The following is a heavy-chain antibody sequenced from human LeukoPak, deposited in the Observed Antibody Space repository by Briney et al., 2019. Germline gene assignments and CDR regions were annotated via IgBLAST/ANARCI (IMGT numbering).Heavy chain of an antibody. CDR1: GYSFTDYY. J-gene: IGHJ4*02. D-gene: IGHD6-13*01. CDR2: INPETGGT. Sequence: ASVKVSCKASGYSFTDYYMHWVRQAPGQGLEWMGSINPETGGTNYARKFQGRVTMTTDTTISTAYMQLSRLRSDDTAVYYCARGLNSRSSSCWGQGTRVTVSS. V-gene: IGHV1-2*02. CDR3: ARGLNSRSSSC.